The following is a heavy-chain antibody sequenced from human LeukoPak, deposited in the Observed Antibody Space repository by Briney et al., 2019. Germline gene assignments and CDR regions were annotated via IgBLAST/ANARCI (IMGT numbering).Heavy chain of an antibody. CDR1: GYTFTGYY. V-gene: IGHV1-2*06. D-gene: IGHD6-13*01. CDR2: INPNSGGT. CDR3: ARDPSSSWTYYFDY. Sequence: ASVKVSCKSSGYTFTGYYMHWVRQAPGQGLEWMGRINPNSGGTNYAQKFQGRVTMTRDTSISTTYMELSRLRPDDTAVYYCARDPSSSWTYYFDYWGQGTLVTVSS. J-gene: IGHJ4*02.